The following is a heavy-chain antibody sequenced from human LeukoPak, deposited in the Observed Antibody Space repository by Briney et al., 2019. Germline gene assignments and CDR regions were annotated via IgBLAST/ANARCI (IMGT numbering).Heavy chain of an antibody. CDR2: ISDSGGST. CDR3: AKGEKTRPFGGVIDY. Sequence: GGSLRLSCATSGFTVSSNYMSWVRQAPGKGLEWVSAISDSGGSTYYTDSVKGRFTISRDNSKNTLYLQMNSLRAEDTAVYYCAKGEKTRPFGGVIDYWGQGTLVTVSS. D-gene: IGHD3-16*02. J-gene: IGHJ4*02. V-gene: IGHV3-23*01. CDR1: GFTVSSNY.